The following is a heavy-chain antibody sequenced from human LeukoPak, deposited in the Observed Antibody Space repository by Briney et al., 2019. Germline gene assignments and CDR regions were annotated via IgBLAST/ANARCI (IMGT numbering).Heavy chain of an antibody. V-gene: IGHV6-1*01. D-gene: IGHD4-23*01. CDR3: ARHDGGHPSYYYYYMDV. Sequence: SQTLSLTCAISGDSVSSNSAAWNWIRQSPSRGLEWLGRTYYRSKWYNDYAVSVKSRITINPDTSKNQFSLKLSSVTAADTAVYYCARHDGGHPSYYYYYMDVWGKGTTVTVSS. J-gene: IGHJ6*03. CDR1: GDSVSSNSAA. CDR2: TYYRSKWYN.